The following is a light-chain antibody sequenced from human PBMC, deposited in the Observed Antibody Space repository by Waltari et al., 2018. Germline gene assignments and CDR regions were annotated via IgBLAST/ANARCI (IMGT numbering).Light chain of an antibody. J-gene: IGLJ1*01. CDR3: GAWDASLNSYV. CDR2: DTY. Sequence: QSVLTQPPSVSAAPGQRVTISCSGRNSDLEHSYISWYQQFPGAAPRLLTYDTYKRPSGIPARFSGSRSGTSATLVITGLQTGDEADYYCGAWDASLNSYVFGTGTTVTVL. CDR1: NSDLEHSY. V-gene: IGLV1-51*01.